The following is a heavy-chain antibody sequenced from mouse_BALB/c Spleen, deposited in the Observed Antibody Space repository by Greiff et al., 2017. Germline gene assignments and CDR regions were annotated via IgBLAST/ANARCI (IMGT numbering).Heavy chain of an antibody. CDR1: GFTFSSYA. J-gene: IGHJ4*01. CDR2: ISSGGSYT. V-gene: IGHV5-9-4*01. D-gene: IGHD1-1*01. Sequence: EVKLVESGGGLVKPGGSLKLSCAASGFTFSSYAMSWVRQSPEKRLEWVAEISSGGSYTYYPDTVTGRFTISRDNAKNTLYLEMSSLRSEDTAMYYCARDYYGSHYYAMDYWGQGTSVTVSS. CDR3: ARDYYGSHYYAMDY.